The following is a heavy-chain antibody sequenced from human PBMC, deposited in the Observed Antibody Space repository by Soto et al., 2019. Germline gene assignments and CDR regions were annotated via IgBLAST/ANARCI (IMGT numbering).Heavy chain of an antibody. Sequence: KAGGSLRLSCAASKFTFSDYSMNWIRQAPGKGPQWLSYISNSGNTIFYADSVRGRFIISRDNAENSLYLQMNSLRAEDTAVYFCARGRPFTLAPGADYWGQGTLVTVSS. V-gene: IGHV3-11*01. CDR1: KFTFSDYS. J-gene: IGHJ4*02. CDR2: ISNSGNTI. D-gene: IGHD2-2*01. CDR3: ARGRPFTLAPGADY.